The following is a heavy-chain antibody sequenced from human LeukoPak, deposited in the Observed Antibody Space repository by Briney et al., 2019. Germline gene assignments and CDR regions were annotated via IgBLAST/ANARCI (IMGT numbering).Heavy chain of an antibody. CDR2: ISGSGAKT. V-gene: IGHV3-23*01. J-gene: IGHJ4*02. CDR3: AKGSTGWFTLYIDY. D-gene: IGHD6-19*01. CDR1: GFTFSSHA. Sequence: AGGSLRLSCAASGFTFSSHAMGWVRQAPGKGLEWVSGISGSGAKTYYQDSVKGRLTISRDNSKNTVSLEMNSLRADDTAVYYCAKGSTGWFTLYIDYWGQGTLVTVSS.